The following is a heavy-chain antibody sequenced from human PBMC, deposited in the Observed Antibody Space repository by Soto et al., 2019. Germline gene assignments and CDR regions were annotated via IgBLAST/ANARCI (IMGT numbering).Heavy chain of an antibody. J-gene: IGHJ6*02. CDR1: GYSISSGYY. CDR2: IYHSGST. Sequence: SETLSLTCAVSGYSISSGYYWGWIRQPPGKGLEWIGSIYHSGSTYNNPSLKSRVTISVDTSKNQFSLKLSSVTAADTAVYYCTVSRWAARAYYYYYGMDVWGQGATVTVSS. CDR3: TVSRWAARAYYYYYGMDV. V-gene: IGHV4-38-2*01. D-gene: IGHD6-6*01.